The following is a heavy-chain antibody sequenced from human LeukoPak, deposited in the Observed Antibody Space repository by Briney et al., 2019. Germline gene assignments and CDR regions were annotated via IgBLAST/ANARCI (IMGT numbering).Heavy chain of an antibody. CDR3: ARLRSGWYRGEFEQ. J-gene: IGHJ4*02. Sequence: ASVKVSCKASGYTFTSYGISWVRQAPGQGLEWMGWISAYNGNTNYAQKLQGRVTMTTDTSTSTAYMELRSLRSDDKAVYYCARLRSGWYRGEFEQWGPGTLVNVSS. CDR1: GYTFTSYG. D-gene: IGHD6-19*01. V-gene: IGHV1-18*01. CDR2: ISAYNGNT.